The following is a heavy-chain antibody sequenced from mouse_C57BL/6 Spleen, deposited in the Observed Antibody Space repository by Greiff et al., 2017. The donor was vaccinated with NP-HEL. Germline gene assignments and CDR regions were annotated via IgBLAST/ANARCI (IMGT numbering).Heavy chain of an antibody. D-gene: IGHD1-1*01. Sequence: EAGGGLVQPKGSLKLSCAASGFSFNTYAMNWVRQAPGKGLEWVARIRSKSNNYATYYADSVKDRFTISRDDSESMLYLQMNNLKTEDTAMYYCVRQGYYGSRYFDVWGTGTTVTVSS. CDR1: GFSFNTYA. CDR2: IRSKSNNYAT. CDR3: VRQGYYGSRYFDV. J-gene: IGHJ1*03. V-gene: IGHV10-1*01.